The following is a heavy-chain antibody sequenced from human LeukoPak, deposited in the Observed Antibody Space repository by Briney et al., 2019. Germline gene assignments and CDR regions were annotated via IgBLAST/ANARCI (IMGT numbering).Heavy chain of an antibody. J-gene: IGHJ4*02. Sequence: SETLSLTCTVSGGSVSSGSYYWSWIRQPPGRGLEWIGYIYYSGSTNYNPSLKSRVTMSVDTSKNQFSLKLSSVTAADTAVYYCARLSVGAYIDYWGQGTLVTVSS. CDR1: GGSVSSGSYY. D-gene: IGHD1-26*01. V-gene: IGHV4-61*01. CDR3: ARLSVGAYIDY. CDR2: IYYSGST.